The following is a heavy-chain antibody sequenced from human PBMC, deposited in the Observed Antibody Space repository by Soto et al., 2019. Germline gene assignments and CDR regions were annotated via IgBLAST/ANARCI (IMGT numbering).Heavy chain of an antibody. CDR2: IIPILGIA. V-gene: IGHV1-69*04. CDR1: GGTFSSYT. D-gene: IGHD2-8*01. CDR3: AREPAAEYCTNGVCYEWVHWFDP. J-gene: IGHJ5*02. Sequence: ASVKVSCKASGGTFSSYTIIWVRQAPGQGLEWMGRIIPILGIANYAQKFQGRVTITADKSTSTAYMELSSLRSEDTAVYYCAREPAAEYCTNGVCYEWVHWFDPWGQGTLVTVSS.